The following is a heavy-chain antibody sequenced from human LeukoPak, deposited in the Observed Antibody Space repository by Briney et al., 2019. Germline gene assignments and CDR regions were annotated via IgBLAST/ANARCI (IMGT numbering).Heavy chain of an antibody. D-gene: IGHD3-10*01. V-gene: IGHV3-21*01. CDR2: ISDGRSYL. CDR3: ARDHYGSGRYGMDV. J-gene: IGHJ6*02. CDR1: GFTFSRYR. Sequence: GGSLRLSCAASGFTFSRYRMIGLPQAPGEGREGVSSISDGRSYLYYADSVKGRFTISRDNAKNSLYLHMNILRADDTAVYYCARDHYGSGRYGMDVWGQGTTVTVSS.